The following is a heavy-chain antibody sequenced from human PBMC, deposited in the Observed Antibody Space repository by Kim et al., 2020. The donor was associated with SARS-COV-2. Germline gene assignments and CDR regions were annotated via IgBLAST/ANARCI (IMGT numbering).Heavy chain of an antibody. J-gene: IGHJ3*02. CDR3: ARDQGSSGWIQHYAFDS. D-gene: IGHD6-19*01. Sequence: VKGRLTISRDTSKNTLYLQMNSLRAGDTAVYYCARDQGSSGWIQHYAFDSWGEGTMVTVSS. V-gene: IGHV3-30*01.